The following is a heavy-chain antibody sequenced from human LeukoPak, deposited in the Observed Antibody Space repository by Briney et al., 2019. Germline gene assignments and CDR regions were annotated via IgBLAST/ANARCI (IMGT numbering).Heavy chain of an antibody. Sequence: GGSLRLSCAASGFTFSSYWMSWVRQAPGKGLEWVANIKQDGSEKYYVDSVKGRFTISRDNAKNSLYLQMNSLRAEDTAVYYCAREGSNWASYFDYWGQGTLVTVSS. CDR3: AREGSNWASYFDY. J-gene: IGHJ4*02. CDR2: IKQDGSEK. V-gene: IGHV3-7*01. CDR1: GFTFSSYW. D-gene: IGHD7-27*01.